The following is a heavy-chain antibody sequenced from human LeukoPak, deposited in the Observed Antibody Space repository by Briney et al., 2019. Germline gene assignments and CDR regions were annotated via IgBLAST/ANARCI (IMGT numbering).Heavy chain of an antibody. V-gene: IGHV1-18*01. CDR1: GYTFTSYG. D-gene: IGHD3-22*01. CDR3: ARKVDYDSSGYAPYYYYMDV. CDR2: ISAYNGKT. J-gene: IGHJ6*03. Sequence: ASVKVSFKASGYTFTSYGISWVRQAPAQGLEWMGWISAYNGKTNYAQNLQGRVTMTTDTSTSTAYMELRSLRSDDTAVYYCARKVDYDSSGYAPYYYYMDVWGKGTTVTISS.